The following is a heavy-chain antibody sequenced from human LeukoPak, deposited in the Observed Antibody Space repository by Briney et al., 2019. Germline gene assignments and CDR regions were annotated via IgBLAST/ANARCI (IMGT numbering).Heavy chain of an antibody. J-gene: IGHJ4*02. Sequence: GRSLRLSCAASGFTFSSHGMHWVRQAPGKGLEWVALMSYDGTNKVYADSVKGRFTISRDNSKNTLYLEMNNLRAEDTAVYYCAKRGYCSGGRCYSIHFDYWGQGTLVTDSS. D-gene: IGHD2-15*01. CDR1: GFTFSSHG. CDR3: AKRGYCSGGRCYSIHFDY. CDR2: MSYDGTNK. V-gene: IGHV3-30*18.